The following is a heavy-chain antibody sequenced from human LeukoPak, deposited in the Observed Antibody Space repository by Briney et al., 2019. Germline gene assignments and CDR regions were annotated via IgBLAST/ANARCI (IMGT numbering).Heavy chain of an antibody. Sequence: ASVKVSCKASGYTFTGYYMHWVRQALGQGLEWMGWINPNSGGTNYAQKFQGRVTMTRDTSISTAYMELSRLRSDDTAVYYCARGFGLYSSTALGGMDVWGQGTTVTVSS. V-gene: IGHV1-2*02. J-gene: IGHJ6*02. CDR1: GYTFTGYY. D-gene: IGHD6-13*01. CDR2: INPNSGGT. CDR3: ARGFGLYSSTALGGMDV.